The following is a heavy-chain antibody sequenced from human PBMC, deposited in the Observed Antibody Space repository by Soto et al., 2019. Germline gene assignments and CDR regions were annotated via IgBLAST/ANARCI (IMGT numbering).Heavy chain of an antibody. CDR1: GFTFSSYG. Sequence: TGGSLRLSCAASGFTFSSYGMHWVRQAPGKGLEWVAVISYDGSNKYYADSVKGRFTISRDNSKNTLYLQMNSLRAEDTAVYYCAKDHPAEWELPPPLYVDYWGQGTLVTVSS. CDR2: ISYDGSNK. J-gene: IGHJ4*02. D-gene: IGHD1-26*01. V-gene: IGHV3-30*18. CDR3: AKDHPAEWELPPPLYVDY.